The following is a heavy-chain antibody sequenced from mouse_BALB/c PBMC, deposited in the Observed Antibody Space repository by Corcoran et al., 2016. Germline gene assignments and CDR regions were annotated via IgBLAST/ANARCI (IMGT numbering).Heavy chain of an antibody. CDR3: ARWDGYFDV. Sequence: EVQLQQSGAELVKPGASVKLSCTAPGFNIKDTYMHWVKQRPEQGLEWIGRIDPANGNTKYDPKFQGKATITADTSSNTAYLQLSSLTSEDTAVYYGARWDGYFDVWGAGTTVTVSS. CDR1: GFNIKDTY. J-gene: IGHJ1*01. CDR2: IDPANGNT. D-gene: IGHD4-1*01. V-gene: IGHV14-3*02.